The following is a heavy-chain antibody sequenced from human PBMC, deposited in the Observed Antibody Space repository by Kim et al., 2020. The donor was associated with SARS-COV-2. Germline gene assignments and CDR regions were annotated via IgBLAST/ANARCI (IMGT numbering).Heavy chain of an antibody. Sequence: VKGRFTISRDNAKNSLYLQMNSLRAEDTALYYCAKDGFGGVKRPGSEFDYWGQGTLVTVSS. D-gene: IGHD3-16*01. CDR3: AKDGFGGVKRPGSEFDY. J-gene: IGHJ4*02. V-gene: IGHV3-9*01.